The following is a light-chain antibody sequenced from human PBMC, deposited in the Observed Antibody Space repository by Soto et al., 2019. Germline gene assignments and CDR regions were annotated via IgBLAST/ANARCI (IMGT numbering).Light chain of an antibody. Sequence: QAVVTQEPSLTVSPGGTVTLTCGSITGAVTSGHYPYWFQQKPGQAPRTLIFDTNKKHSWTPARFSGSLLGGKAALTLSGAQPEDEAEYSCLLSYSGAAVFGGGTQLTVL. V-gene: IGLV7-46*01. CDR3: LLSYSGAAV. CDR2: DTN. J-gene: IGLJ7*01. CDR1: TGAVTSGHY.